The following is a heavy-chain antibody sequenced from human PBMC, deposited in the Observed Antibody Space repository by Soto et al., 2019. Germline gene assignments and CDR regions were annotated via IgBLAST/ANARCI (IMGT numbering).Heavy chain of an antibody. V-gene: IGHV4-30-2*01. CDR3: ASIRYCSGGSCYWDSNFDY. CDR1: GGSISSGGYS. CDR2: IYHSGST. D-gene: IGHD2-15*01. J-gene: IGHJ4*02. Sequence: SETLSLTCAVSGGSISSGGYSWSWIRQPPGKGLEWIGYIYHSGSTYYNPSLKSRVTISVDRSKNQFSLKLSSVTAADTAVYYCASIRYCSGGSCYWDSNFDYWGQGTLVTVSS.